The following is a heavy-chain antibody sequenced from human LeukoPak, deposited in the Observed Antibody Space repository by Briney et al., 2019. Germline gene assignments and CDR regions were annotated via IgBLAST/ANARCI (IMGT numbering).Heavy chain of an antibody. V-gene: IGHV3-30-3*01. Sequence: GGSLRLSCAASGFTFSSYAMHWVRQAPGKGLEWVAVISYDGSNKYYADYVKGRFTISRDNSKNTLYLQMNSLRAEDTAVYSCARAHSLEWLIFSRGWGYYFDYWGQGTLVTVSS. D-gene: IGHD3-3*01. CDR1: GFTFSSYA. CDR3: ARAHSLEWLIFSRGWGYYFDY. CDR2: ISYDGSNK. J-gene: IGHJ4*02.